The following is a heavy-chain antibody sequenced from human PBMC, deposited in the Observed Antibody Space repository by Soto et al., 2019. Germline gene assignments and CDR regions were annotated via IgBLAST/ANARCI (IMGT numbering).Heavy chain of an antibody. CDR3: ARTSLVVPAATREDY. Sequence: EVQLVESGGGLVQPGGSLRLSCAASGFTFSSYWMHWVRQAPGKGLVWVSRINSDGSSTSYADSVKGRFTISRDNAKNTVYLQMNGLRAEDTAVYYCARTSLVVPAATREDYWGQGTLVTVSS. CDR1: GFTFSSYW. CDR2: INSDGSST. J-gene: IGHJ4*02. D-gene: IGHD2-15*01. V-gene: IGHV3-74*01.